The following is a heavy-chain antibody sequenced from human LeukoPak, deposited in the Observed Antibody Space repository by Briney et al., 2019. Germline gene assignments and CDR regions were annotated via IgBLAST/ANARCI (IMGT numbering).Heavy chain of an antibody. CDR3: ARGRGYYYYYMDV. CDR1: GGSFSGYY. J-gene: IGHJ6*03. CDR2: IHHSGST. D-gene: IGHD3-10*01. V-gene: IGHV4-34*01. Sequence: KSSETLSLTCAVYGGSFSGYYWSWIRQPPGKGLEWIGEIHHSGSTNYNPSLKSRVTISVDTSKNQFSLKLSSVTAADTAVYYCARGRGYYYYYMDVWGKGATVTVSS.